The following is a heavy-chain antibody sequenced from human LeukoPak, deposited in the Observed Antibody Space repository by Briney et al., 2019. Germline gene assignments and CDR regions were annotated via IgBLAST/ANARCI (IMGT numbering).Heavy chain of an antibody. V-gene: IGHV3-7*03. CDR2: IKQDGSDK. CDR1: GFTFSSFY. CDR3: VSQRGHRVAVAGSFDN. Sequence: PGGSLRLSCAASGFTFSSFYMTWVRQAPGKGLEWVATIKQDGSDKHYVDSVKGRFIISRDNAKNTLYLQMTSLRVEDTAVYFCVSQRGHRVAVAGSFDNWGQGTLISVSP. J-gene: IGHJ4*02. D-gene: IGHD6-19*01.